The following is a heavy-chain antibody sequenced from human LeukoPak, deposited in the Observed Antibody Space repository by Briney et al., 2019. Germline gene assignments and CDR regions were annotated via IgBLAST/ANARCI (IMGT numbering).Heavy chain of an antibody. D-gene: IGHD6-19*01. CDR3: ARDPPFSSGCSQNYLDY. CDR2: ISYDGGNR. V-gene: IGHV3-30*04. CDR1: GFTFDMYA. Sequence: GGSLRLSCAPSGFTFDMYAMHWVRQAPGKGLEWVAVISYDGGNRNYADSVKGRFTISRDNSKNTLYLEMNSLGPEDTAVYYCARDPPFSSGCSQNYLDYWGQGTLVTVSS. J-gene: IGHJ4*02.